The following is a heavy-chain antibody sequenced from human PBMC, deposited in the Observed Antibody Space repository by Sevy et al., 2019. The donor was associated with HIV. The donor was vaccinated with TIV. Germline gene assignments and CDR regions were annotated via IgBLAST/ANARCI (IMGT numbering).Heavy chain of an antibody. CDR3: AKGNSDFWSGFRYFDL. CDR2: ISGGGGST. V-gene: IGHV3-23*01. Sequence: GGSLRLSCAASGFTFSSYALSWVRQAPGKGLEWDSGISGGGGSTYYADSVKGRFTISRDNSKNTLYLQMNSLRVEDTAVYFCAKGNSDFWSGFRYFDLWGRGTLVTVSS. CDR1: GFTFSSYA. J-gene: IGHJ2*01. D-gene: IGHD3-3*01.